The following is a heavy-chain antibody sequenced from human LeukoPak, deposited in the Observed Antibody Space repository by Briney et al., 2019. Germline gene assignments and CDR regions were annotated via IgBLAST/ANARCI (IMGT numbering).Heavy chain of an antibody. J-gene: IGHJ5*02. CDR2: IYYSGST. CDR3: ARAWDRHRFDP. CDR1: GGSISSYY. V-gene: IGHV4-59*01. D-gene: IGHD1-26*01. Sequence: SETLSLTCTVSGGSISSYYWSWIRQPPGKGLEWIGYIYYSGSTNYNPSLKSRVTISVDTSKNQFSLKLSSVTAADTAVYYCARAWDRHRFDPWGQGTLVTVPS.